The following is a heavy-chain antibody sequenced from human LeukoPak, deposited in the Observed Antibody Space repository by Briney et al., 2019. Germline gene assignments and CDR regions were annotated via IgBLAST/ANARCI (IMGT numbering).Heavy chain of an antibody. V-gene: IGHV3-48*01. D-gene: IGHD3-10*01. CDR3: ARDYSLEWFGELCADY. J-gene: IGHJ4*02. Sequence: GGSLRLSCAASGFTFSSYSMNWVRQAPGKGLEWVSYISSSSSTIYYADSVKGRFTISRDNAKNSLYLQMNSLRAEDTAVYYCARDYSLEWFGELCADYWGQGTLVNVSS. CDR1: GFTFSSYS. CDR2: ISSSSSTI.